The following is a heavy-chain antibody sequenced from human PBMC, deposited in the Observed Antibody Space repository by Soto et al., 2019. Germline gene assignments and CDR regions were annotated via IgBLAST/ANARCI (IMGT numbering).Heavy chain of an antibody. D-gene: IGHD3-9*01. Sequence: GASVEVSCKASGYTFTSYGISWVRQAPGQRLEWMGWISAYNGNTNYAQRLQGRVTMTTDTSTSTAYMELRSLRSDDTAVYFCARDYDILTGYFPFDYWGQGTLVTVSS. CDR2: ISAYNGNT. CDR1: GYTFTSYG. J-gene: IGHJ4*02. CDR3: ARDYDILTGYFPFDY. V-gene: IGHV1-18*01.